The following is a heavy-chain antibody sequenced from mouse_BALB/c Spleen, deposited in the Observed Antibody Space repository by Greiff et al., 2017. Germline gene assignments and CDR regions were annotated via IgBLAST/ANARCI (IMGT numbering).Heavy chain of an antibody. J-gene: IGHJ4*01. CDR1: GYTFTSYT. CDR2: INPSSGYT. D-gene: IGHD2-3*01. V-gene: IGHV1-4*01. CDR3: ARSRGWLGYAMDY. Sequence: QVQLQRSGAELARPGASVKMSCKASGYTFTSYTMHWVKQRPGQGLEWIGYINPSSGYTNYNQKFKDKATLTADKSSSTAYMQLSSLTSEDSAVYYCARSRGWLGYAMDYWGQGTSVTVSS.